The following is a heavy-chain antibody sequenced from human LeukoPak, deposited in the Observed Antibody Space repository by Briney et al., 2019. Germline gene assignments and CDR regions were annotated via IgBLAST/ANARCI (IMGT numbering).Heavy chain of an antibody. D-gene: IGHD2-2*01. CDR1: GFTFSSYA. Sequence: GGSLRLPCAASGFTFSSYAMSWVRQAPGKGLEWVSGISGRGGSTYYADSVKGRFTISRDTSKNTLYLQMNSLRAEDTAVYYCAKVSGQLLWVFPLDYWGQGTLVTVSS. V-gene: IGHV3-23*01. CDR3: AKVSGQLLWVFPLDY. J-gene: IGHJ4*02. CDR2: ISGRGGST.